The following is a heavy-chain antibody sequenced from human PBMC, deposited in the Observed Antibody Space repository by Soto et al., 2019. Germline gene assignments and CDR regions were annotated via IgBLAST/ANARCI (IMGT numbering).Heavy chain of an antibody. Sequence: AGGSLRLSCAASGFTISSYAMSWVRQAPGKGLEWVSAISGSGGSTYYAGSVKGRFTISRDNSKNTLYLQMNSLRAEDTAVYYCAKSGSGSSQYYFDYWGQGTLVTVSS. CDR2: ISGSGGST. CDR3: AKSGSGSSQYYFDY. J-gene: IGHJ4*02. CDR1: GFTISSYA. V-gene: IGHV3-23*01. D-gene: IGHD3-10*01.